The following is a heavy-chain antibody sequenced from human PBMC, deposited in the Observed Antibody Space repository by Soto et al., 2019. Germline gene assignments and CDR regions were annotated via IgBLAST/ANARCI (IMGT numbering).Heavy chain of an antibody. CDR1: GGSFSGYY. J-gene: IGHJ6*02. D-gene: IGHD6-19*01. V-gene: IGHV4-34*01. Sequence: NPSETLSLTCAVYGGSFSGYYWSWIRQPPGKGLEWIGEINHSGSTNYNPSLKSRVTISVDTSKNQFSLKLSSVTAADTAVYYCARGGLNSSGWYLGYYYYGMDVWGQGTTVTVSS. CDR2: INHSGST. CDR3: ARGGLNSSGWYLGYYYYGMDV.